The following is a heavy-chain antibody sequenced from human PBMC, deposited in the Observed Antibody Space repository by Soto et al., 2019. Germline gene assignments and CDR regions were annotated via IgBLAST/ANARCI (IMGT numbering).Heavy chain of an antibody. CDR1: GYSFTSYW. CDR3: ARVGFTIFGVVIIEYYFDY. V-gene: IGHV5-51*01. J-gene: IGHJ4*02. Sequence: PGESLKISCKGSGYSFTSYWIGWVRQMPGKGLEWMGIIYPGDSDTRYSPSFQGQVTISADKSISTAYLQWSSLKASDTAMYYYARVGFTIFGVVIIEYYFDYWGQGTLVTVSS. D-gene: IGHD3-3*01. CDR2: IYPGDSDT.